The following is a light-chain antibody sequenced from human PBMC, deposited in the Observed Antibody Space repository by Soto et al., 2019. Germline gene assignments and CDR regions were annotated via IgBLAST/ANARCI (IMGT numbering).Light chain of an antibody. J-gene: IGKJ1*01. CDR3: QHYGSSPPRT. CDR1: QTVSSSF. Sequence: EIVLTQSPGTLSLSPGERATLSCRASQTVSSSFLAWYQLKLGQAPRLLIYGVSSRTPGIPDRFSGSGSGTDFTLTISRLEPEDFAVYYCQHYGSSPPRTFGQGTTVDIK. CDR2: GVS. V-gene: IGKV3-20*01.